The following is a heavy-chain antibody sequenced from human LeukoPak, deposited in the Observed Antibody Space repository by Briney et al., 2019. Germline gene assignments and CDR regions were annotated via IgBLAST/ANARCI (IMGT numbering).Heavy chain of an antibody. J-gene: IGHJ6*03. Sequence: ASVKVSCKASGYTFTSYYMHWVRQAPGQGLEWMGIINPSGGSTSYAQKFQGRVTITADKSTSTAYMELSSLRSEDTAVYYCASHLGYCSSTSCYRYYYYYYMDVWGKGTTVTVSS. CDR1: GYTFTSYY. CDR3: ASHLGYCSSTSCYRYYYYYYMDV. V-gene: IGHV1-46*01. CDR2: INPSGGST. D-gene: IGHD2-2*02.